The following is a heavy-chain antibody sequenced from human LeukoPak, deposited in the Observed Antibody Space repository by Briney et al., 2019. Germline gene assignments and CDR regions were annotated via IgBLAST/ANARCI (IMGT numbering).Heavy chain of an antibody. CDR2: IKQDGSEK. J-gene: IGHJ3*01. Sequence: AGGSLRLSCVASGFTFSSFWMTWVRQTPGKGLEWLANIKQDGSEKYYVDSVKGRFTISRDNAKNSLYLQINSLRAEDTAVYYCARSSYSSSSSVWGQGTMVTVSS. CDR1: GFTFSSFW. CDR3: ARSSYSSSSSV. D-gene: IGHD6-6*01. V-gene: IGHV3-7*03.